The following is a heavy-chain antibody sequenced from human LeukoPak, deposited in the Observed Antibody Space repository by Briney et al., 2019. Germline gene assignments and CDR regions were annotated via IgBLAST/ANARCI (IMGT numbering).Heavy chain of an antibody. D-gene: IGHD3-22*01. CDR3: ARAAGAYYYDSSNYFDY. V-gene: IGHV4-38-2*02. Sequence: SETLSLTCTVSGYSISSGYYWGWIRQPPGKGLEWIGSIYHSGSTYYNPSLKSRVTISVDTSKNQFSLKLSSVTAADTAVYYCARAAGAYYYDSSNYFDYWGQGTLVTVSS. CDR2: IYHSGST. CDR1: GYSISSGYY. J-gene: IGHJ4*02.